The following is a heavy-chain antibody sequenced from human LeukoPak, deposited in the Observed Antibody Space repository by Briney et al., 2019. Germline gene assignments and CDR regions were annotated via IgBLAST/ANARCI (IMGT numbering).Heavy chain of an antibody. J-gene: IGHJ6*03. CDR3: AKDGRYSSGWTYYYYYYMDV. D-gene: IGHD6-19*01. V-gene: IGHV3-30*02. Sequence: GGSLRLSCAASGFTFSSYGMHWVRQAPGKGLEWVAFIRYDGSNKYYADSVKGRFTISRDNSKNTLYLQMNSLRAEDTAVYYCAKDGRYSSGWTYYYYYYMDVWGKGTTVTVSS. CDR1: GFTFSSYG. CDR2: IRYDGSNK.